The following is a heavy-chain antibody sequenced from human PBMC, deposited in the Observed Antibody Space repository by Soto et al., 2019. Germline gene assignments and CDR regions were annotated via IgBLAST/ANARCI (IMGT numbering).Heavy chain of an antibody. CDR1: GGSISSSSYY. CDR3: ARGGYCSGGSCYSGRFDY. CDR2: IYYSGST. V-gene: IGHV4-39*01. J-gene: IGHJ4*02. Sequence: SETLSLTCTVSGGSISSSSYYWGWIRQPPGKGLEWIGSIYYSGSTYYNPSLKSRVTISVDTSKNQFSLKLSSVTAADTAVYYCARGGYCSGGSCYSGRFDYWGQGTLVTVSS. D-gene: IGHD2-15*01.